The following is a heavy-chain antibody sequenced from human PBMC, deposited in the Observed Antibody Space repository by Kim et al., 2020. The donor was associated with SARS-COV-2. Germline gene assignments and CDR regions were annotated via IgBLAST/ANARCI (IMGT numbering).Heavy chain of an antibody. CDR1: GFTFSDYY. Sequence: GGSLRLSCAASGFTFSDYYMSWIRQAPGKGLEWVAYISNSGDTIYYADSVRGRFTISRDNAQNSLYLQMNSLRAEDTAVFYCARDKEEDNGATTFDDWGQGTLVSVSS. CDR3: ARDKEEDNGATTFDD. D-gene: IGHD4-17*01. V-gene: IGHV3-11*01. J-gene: IGHJ4*02. CDR2: ISNSGDTI.